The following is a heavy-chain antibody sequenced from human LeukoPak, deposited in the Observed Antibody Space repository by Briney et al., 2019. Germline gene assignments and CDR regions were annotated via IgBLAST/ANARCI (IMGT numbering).Heavy chain of an antibody. CDR3: VRVKGSYFDF. V-gene: IGHV3-48*01. Sequence: GGSLRLSCSASGFPFSSYSMNWVRQAPGKGLEWVSYISASGSNIYYVDSVEGRFTVSRDNAKNSLFLQMNRPRAEDTAVYYCVRVKGSYFDFWGQGTLVTVSS. J-gene: IGHJ4*02. CDR2: ISASGSNI. CDR1: GFPFSSYS.